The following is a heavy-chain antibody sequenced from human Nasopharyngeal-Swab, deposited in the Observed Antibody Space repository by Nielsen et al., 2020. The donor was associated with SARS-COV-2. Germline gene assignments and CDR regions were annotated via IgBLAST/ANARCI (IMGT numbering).Heavy chain of an antibody. Sequence: GGSLRLSCAASGFTFDDYTMHWVRQAPGKGLEWVSLISWGGGSTYYADSVKGRFTISRDNSKNSLYLQMNSLRTEDTALYYCAMIGGSVIDYWGQGTLVTVSS. CDR2: ISWGGGST. D-gene: IGHD2-15*01. CDR3: AMIGGSVIDY. J-gene: IGHJ4*02. CDR1: GFTFDDYT. V-gene: IGHV3-43*01.